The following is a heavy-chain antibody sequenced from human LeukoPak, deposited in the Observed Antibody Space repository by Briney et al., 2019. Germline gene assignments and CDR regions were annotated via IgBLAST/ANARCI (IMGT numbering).Heavy chain of an antibody. CDR2: IYYSGST. Sequence: SETLSLTCTVSGGSISTYYWSWIRQPPGKGLEWIGYIYYSGSTNYNPSLKSRVTISVDTSKNQFSLKLTSVTAADTAVYYCARDVREGRYYGMDVWGQGTTVTVSS. V-gene: IGHV4-59*01. CDR1: GGSISTYY. J-gene: IGHJ6*02. CDR3: ARDVREGRYYGMDV.